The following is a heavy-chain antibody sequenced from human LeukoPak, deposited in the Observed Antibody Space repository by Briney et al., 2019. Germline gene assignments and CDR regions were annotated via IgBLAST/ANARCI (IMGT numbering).Heavy chain of an antibody. CDR3: AELGITMIGGV. V-gene: IGHV3-7*01. CDR1: GFNFSSYW. CDR2: IKEHGSEK. J-gene: IGHJ6*04. D-gene: IGHD3-10*02. Sequence: PGGSLRLSCVVSGFNFSSYWMSWVSQAPGKGLEWVASIKEHGSEKYCLDSVNGRFSISRDNAKNSLSLQMNRLRAEDTAVYYCAELGITMIGGVWGKGTTVTISS.